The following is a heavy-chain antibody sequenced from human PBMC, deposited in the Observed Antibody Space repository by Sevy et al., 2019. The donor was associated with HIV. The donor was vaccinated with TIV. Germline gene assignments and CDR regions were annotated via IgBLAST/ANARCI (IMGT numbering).Heavy chain of an antibody. J-gene: IGHJ4*02. CDR1: GFTFISYS. CDR2: ISSSSSYI. Sequence: GGSLRLSCVASGFTFISYSMNWVRQAPGKGLEWVSSISSSSSYIYYGDSVKGRFTISRDNAKNSLYLQMNSLRAEDTAVYYCAREYDYADYCPDYWGQGTLVTVSS. V-gene: IGHV3-21*01. CDR3: AREYDYADYCPDY. D-gene: IGHD4-17*01.